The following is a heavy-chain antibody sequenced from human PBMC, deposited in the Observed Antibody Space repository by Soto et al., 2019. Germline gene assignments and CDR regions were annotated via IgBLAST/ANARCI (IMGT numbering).Heavy chain of an antibody. D-gene: IGHD4-17*01. Sequence: VQLVESGGGLVQPGGSLKLSCAASGFTFSGSAMHWVRQASGKGLEWVGRIRSKANSYPTAYAASVKGRFTISRDDSKNTAYLQMNSLKTEDTAVYYCAYGDYVRDAEYFQHWGQGTLVTVSS. J-gene: IGHJ1*01. CDR2: IRSKANSYPT. CDR1: GFTFSGSA. CDR3: AYGDYVRDAEYFQH. V-gene: IGHV3-73*01.